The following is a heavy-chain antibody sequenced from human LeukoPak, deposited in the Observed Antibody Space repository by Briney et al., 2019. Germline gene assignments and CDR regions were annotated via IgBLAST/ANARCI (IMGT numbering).Heavy chain of an antibody. CDR1: GFTFSSYG. CDR3: AKDLYYDFWSGYFDY. D-gene: IGHD3-3*01. J-gene: IGHJ4*02. Sequence: HPGGSLRLSCAASGFTFSSYGMHWVRQAPGKGLEWVAFIRYDGSNKYYADSVKGRFTISKDNSKNTLYLQMNSLRAEDTAVYYCAKDLYYDFWSGYFDYWGQGTLVTVSS. V-gene: IGHV3-30*02. CDR2: IRYDGSNK.